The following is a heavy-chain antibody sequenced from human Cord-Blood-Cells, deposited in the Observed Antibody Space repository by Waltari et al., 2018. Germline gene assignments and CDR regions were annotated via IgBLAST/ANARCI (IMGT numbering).Heavy chain of an antibody. D-gene: IGHD5-18*01. V-gene: IGHV4-34*01. CDR2: INHSGST. J-gene: IGHJ2*01. Sequence: QVQLQQWGAGLLKPSETLSLTCAVSGGSSSGYYWSWIRQPPGKGLEWMGEINHSGSTNYNPSLKSRVTISVDTSKNQFSLKLSSVTAADTAVYYCARGGVTAMAYYWYFDLWGRDTLVTVSS. CDR3: ARGGVTAMAYYWYFDL. CDR1: GGSSSGYY.